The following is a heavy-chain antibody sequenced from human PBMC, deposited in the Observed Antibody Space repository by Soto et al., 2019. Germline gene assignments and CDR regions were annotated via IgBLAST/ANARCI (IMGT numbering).Heavy chain of an antibody. CDR3: ANSLGRDYYGAWSYSAGGY. V-gene: IGHV3-23*01. CDR2: ISGSGVST. CDR1: GFTFSSYA. D-gene: IGHD3-10*01. Sequence: EVQLLESGGGLVQPGGSLRLSCAASGFTFSSYAMSWVRKAPGKGREWVSAISGSGVSTYYADSVKGRFTISRDNSKNTLYLQMNSLRAEDTAVYYCANSLGRDYYGAWSYSAGGYWGQGTLVTVSS. J-gene: IGHJ4*02.